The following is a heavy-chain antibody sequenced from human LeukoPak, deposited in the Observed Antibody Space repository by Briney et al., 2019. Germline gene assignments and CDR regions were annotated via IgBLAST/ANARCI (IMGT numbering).Heavy chain of an antibody. D-gene: IGHD4-17*01. J-gene: IGHJ5*02. CDR3: ARDKTGDYGDLNWFDP. V-gene: IGHV4-59*02. Sequence: SETLSLTCTVSGDSVSSYYWSWIRQPPGKGLEWIGYINYSGSTNYNPSLKSRVTMSVDTSKNQFSLKLSSVTAADTAVYYCARDKTGDYGDLNWFDPWGQGTLVTVSS. CDR1: GDSVSSYY. CDR2: INYSGST.